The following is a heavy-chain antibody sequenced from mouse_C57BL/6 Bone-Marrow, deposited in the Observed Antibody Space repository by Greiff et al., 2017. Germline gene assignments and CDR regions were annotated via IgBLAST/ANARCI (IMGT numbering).Heavy chain of an antibody. CDR3: TRIAY. V-gene: IGHV14-4*01. J-gene: IGHJ3*01. Sequence: VQLQQSGAELVRPGASVKLSCTASGFNFQDDYMHWVKQRPEQGLEWIGWIDPENGDTEYASKFQGKATITVDTSSNTAYLQLSSLTSEDTAVYYCTRIAYCGQGPLVTLSA. CDR1: GFNFQDDY. CDR2: IDPENGDT.